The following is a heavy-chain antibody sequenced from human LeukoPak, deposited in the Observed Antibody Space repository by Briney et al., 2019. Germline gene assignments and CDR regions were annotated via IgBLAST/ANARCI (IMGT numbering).Heavy chain of an antibody. Sequence: PSETLSLTCAVYAGSFSGYYWGWIRPPPGKGLEWIGEINHSGSTNYNPSLESRVTISVDTSKNQFSLKLSSVTAADTAVYYCALRSRLRGWFDPWGQGTLVTVSS. CDR3: ALRSRLRGWFDP. CDR2: INHSGST. CDR1: AGSFSGYY. D-gene: IGHD2-15*01. J-gene: IGHJ5*02. V-gene: IGHV4-34*01.